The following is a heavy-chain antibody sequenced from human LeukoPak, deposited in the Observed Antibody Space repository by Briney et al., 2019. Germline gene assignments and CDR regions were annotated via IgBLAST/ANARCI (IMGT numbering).Heavy chain of an antibody. CDR3: AKDRRVLTASYQY. CDR2: ISSSGSTI. Sequence: PGGSLRLSCAASGFTFSDYYMSWIRQAPGKGLEWVSYISSSGSTIYYADSVKGRFTISRDNAKNSLYLQMNSLRAEDTAVYYCAKDRRVLTASYQYWGQGTLVTVSS. V-gene: IGHV3-11*01. D-gene: IGHD3-9*01. CDR1: GFTFSDYY. J-gene: IGHJ4*02.